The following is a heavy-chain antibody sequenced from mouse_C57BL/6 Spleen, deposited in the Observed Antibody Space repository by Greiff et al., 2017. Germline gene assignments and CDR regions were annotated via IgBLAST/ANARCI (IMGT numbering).Heavy chain of an antibody. D-gene: IGHD1-1*01. CDR2: IDPSDSYT. Sequence: QVQLQQPGAELVMPGASVKLSCKASGYTFTSYWMHWVKQRPGQGLEWIGEIDPSDSYTNYNQKFKGKSTLTVDKSSSTAYMQLSSLTSEDSAVYDGARKEETYGGAMDYWGQGTSVTVSS. J-gene: IGHJ4*01. CDR1: GYTFTSYW. V-gene: IGHV1-69*01. CDR3: ARKEETYGGAMDY.